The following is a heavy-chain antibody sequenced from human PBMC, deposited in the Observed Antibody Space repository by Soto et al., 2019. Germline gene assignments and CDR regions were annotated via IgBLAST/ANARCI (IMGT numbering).Heavy chain of an antibody. Sequence: PGGSLRLSCAGSGFTFSDYAMGWVRQAPGKGLEWVSSISDSGGTTAYADSVKGRFTISRDNSKDTLYLQMDSLRAEDTAIYYCARRDTAMVTFAYWGQGTLVTVSS. CDR2: ISDSGGTT. CDR3: ARRDTAMVTFAY. V-gene: IGHV3-23*01. J-gene: IGHJ4*02. D-gene: IGHD5-18*01. CDR1: GFTFSDYA.